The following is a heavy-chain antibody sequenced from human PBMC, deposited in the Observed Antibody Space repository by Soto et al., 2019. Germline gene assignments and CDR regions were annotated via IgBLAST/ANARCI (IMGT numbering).Heavy chain of an antibody. CDR2: MNPNSGNT. CDR1: GYTFTSYD. CDR3: ARVHSGTSGQDFDY. Sequence: ASVKVSCKASGYTFTSYDINWVRQATGHELEWMGWMNPNSGNTGYAQKFQGRVTMTRNTSISTAYMELSSLRSEDTAVYYCARVHSGTSGQDFDYWGQGTLVTVSS. D-gene: IGHD1-26*01. V-gene: IGHV1-8*01. J-gene: IGHJ4*02.